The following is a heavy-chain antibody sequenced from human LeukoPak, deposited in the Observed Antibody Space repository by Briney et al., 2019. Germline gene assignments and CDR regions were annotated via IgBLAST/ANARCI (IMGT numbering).Heavy chain of an antibody. D-gene: IGHD5-24*01. CDR3: ARTRRDGYNRVGPTHFFDY. J-gene: IGHJ4*02. Sequence: PGGSLRLSCAAFGFTFSSYGMHWVRQAPGKGLEWVAVISYDGSNKYYADSVKGRFTISRDNSKNTLYLQMNSLRAEDTAVYYCARTRRDGYNRVGPTHFFDYWGQGTLVTVSS. V-gene: IGHV3-30*03. CDR1: GFTFSSYG. CDR2: ISYDGSNK.